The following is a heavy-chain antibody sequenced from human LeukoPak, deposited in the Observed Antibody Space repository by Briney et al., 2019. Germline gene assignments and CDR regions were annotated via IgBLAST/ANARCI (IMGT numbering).Heavy chain of an antibody. CDR3: AGDHSSGWYGGLGFDY. J-gene: IGHJ4*02. V-gene: IGHV3-30*04. CDR2: ISYDGSNK. CDR1: GFTFSDYE. D-gene: IGHD6-19*01. Sequence: GSLRLSCAASGFTFSDYEMNWVRQAPGKGLEWVAVISYDGSNKYYADSVKGRFTISRDNSKNTLYLQMNSLRAEDTAVYYCAGDHSSGWYGGLGFDYWGQGTLVTVSS.